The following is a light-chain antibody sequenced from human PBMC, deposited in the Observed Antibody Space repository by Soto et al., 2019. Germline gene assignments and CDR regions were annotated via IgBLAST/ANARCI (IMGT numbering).Light chain of an antibody. J-gene: IGKJ1*01. CDR3: PQYSSYPWP. CDR2: AAS. CDR1: QGISSY. Sequence: DRVTITCRASQGISSYLAWYQQKPGKAPKLLIYAASTLQSGVPSRFSGSGSGTDFTLTISCLQSEDFTTYYCPQYSSYPWPFGQGTKVAIK. V-gene: IGKV1-8*01.